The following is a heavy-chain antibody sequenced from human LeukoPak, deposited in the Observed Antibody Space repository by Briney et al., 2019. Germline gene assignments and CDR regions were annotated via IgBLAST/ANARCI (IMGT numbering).Heavy chain of an antibody. J-gene: IGHJ1*01. CDR2: INPNSGGT. CDR3: ASEGYCSGGSCYFFQH. V-gene: IGHV1-2*06. CDR1: GYTFTGYY. D-gene: IGHD2-15*01. Sequence: ASVKVSCKASGYTFTGYYMHWVRQAPGQGLEWMGRINPNSGGTNYAQKFQGRVTMTRDTSINTAYMELSRLRSDDTAVYYCASEGYCSGGSCYFFQHWGQGTLVTVSS.